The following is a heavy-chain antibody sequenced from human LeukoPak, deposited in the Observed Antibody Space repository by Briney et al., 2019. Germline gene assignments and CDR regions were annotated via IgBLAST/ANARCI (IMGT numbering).Heavy chain of an antibody. CDR3: AKRPSGSYYLYYFDY. V-gene: IGHV3-23*01. CDR1: GFTFSSYA. Sequence: GGSLRLSCAASGFTFSSYAMSWVRQAPGKGLEWVSAISGSGGSTYYADSVKGRFTISRDNSKNTLYLQMNSLRAEDTAVYYCAKRPSGSYYLYYFDYWGQGTLVTVSS. J-gene: IGHJ4*02. CDR2: ISGSGGST. D-gene: IGHD1-26*01.